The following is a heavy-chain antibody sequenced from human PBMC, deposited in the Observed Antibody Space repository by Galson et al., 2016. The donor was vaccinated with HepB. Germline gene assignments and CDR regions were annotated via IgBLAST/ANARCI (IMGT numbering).Heavy chain of an antibody. V-gene: IGHV3-7*01. D-gene: IGHD3-22*01. Sequence: SLRLSCAASGFTFSSYWMVWVRQAPGEGLEWVANINGDGSAKNYVDSVKGRFTISRDNVKNSLYLQMNSLRDEDTAVYYCARPLYYYSSGYHQYFQYWGQGTLVTASS. CDR2: INGDGSAK. CDR3: ARPLYYYSSGYHQYFQY. J-gene: IGHJ1*01. CDR1: GFTFSSYW.